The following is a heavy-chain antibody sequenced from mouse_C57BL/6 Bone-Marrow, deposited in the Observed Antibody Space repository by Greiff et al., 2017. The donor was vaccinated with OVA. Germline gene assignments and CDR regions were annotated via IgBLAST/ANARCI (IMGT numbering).Heavy chain of an antibody. CDR1: GFNIKDDY. D-gene: IGHD1-1*01. CDR2: IDPANGDT. CDR3: ATDPYGSSYLAWFAY. Sequence: EVKLQQSGAELVRPGASVKLSCTASGFNIKDDYMHWVKQRPEQGLEWIGWIDPANGDTEYVSKFQGKATITADTSSNTAYLRLSSLTSEDTAVYYCATDPYGSSYLAWFAYGGQGTLVTVSA. J-gene: IGHJ3*01. V-gene: IGHV14-4*01.